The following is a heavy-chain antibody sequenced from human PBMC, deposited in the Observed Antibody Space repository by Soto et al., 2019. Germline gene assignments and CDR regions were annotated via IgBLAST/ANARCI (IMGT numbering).Heavy chain of an antibody. Sequence: PGGSLRLSCAASGFTVSSNYMSWVRQAPGKGLEWVSVIYSGGSTYYADSVKGRFTISRHNSKNTLYLQMNSLRAEDTAVYYCARERGAPSPPRDRTDYKYSSSWPSAPDDYYMDVWGKGTTVTVSS. V-gene: IGHV3-53*04. CDR2: IYSGGST. J-gene: IGHJ6*03. CDR1: GFTVSSNY. CDR3: ARERGAPSPPRDRTDYKYSSSWPSAPDDYYMDV. D-gene: IGHD6-13*01.